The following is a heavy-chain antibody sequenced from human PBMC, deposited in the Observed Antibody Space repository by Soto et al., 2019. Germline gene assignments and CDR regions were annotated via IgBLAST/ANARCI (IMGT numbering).Heavy chain of an antibody. V-gene: IGHV4-30-4*01. J-gene: IGHJ5*02. D-gene: IGHD2-2*02. CDR2: IYYSGST. Sequence: SETLSLTCTVSGGSISSGDYYWSWIRQPPGKGLEWIGYIYYSGSTYYNPSLKSRVTISVDTSKNQFSLKLSSVTAADAAVYYCAVVPAAIGYFRFFDPWGQGTLVTVSS. CDR1: GGSISSGDYY. CDR3: AVVPAAIGYFRFFDP.